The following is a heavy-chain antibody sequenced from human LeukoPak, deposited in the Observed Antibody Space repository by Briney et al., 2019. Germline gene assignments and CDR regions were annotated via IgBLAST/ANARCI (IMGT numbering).Heavy chain of an antibody. CDR2: INSDGSST. CDR3: ATATSDIVVVPAVQLFDY. V-gene: IGHV3-74*01. Sequence: GGSLRLSCAASGFTFSSYWMHWVRQAPGKGLVWVSRINSDGSSTSYADSVKGRFTISRDNAKNTLYLQMNSLRAEDTAVYYCATATSDIVVVPAVQLFDYWGQGTLVTVSS. J-gene: IGHJ4*02. D-gene: IGHD2-2*01. CDR1: GFTFSSYW.